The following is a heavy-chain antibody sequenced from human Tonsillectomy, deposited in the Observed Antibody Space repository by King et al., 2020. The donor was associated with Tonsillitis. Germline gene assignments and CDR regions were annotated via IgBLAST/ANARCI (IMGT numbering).Heavy chain of an antibody. CDR3: ASGATKWY. D-gene: IGHD4/OR15-4a*01. CDR2: ISGSGGST. Sequence: VQLVESGGGLTQPGGSLRLSCAASGSTYSIYANSWVRQPPGKGLGWVSTISGSGGSTYYAESVKGRFTISRDTSKNTLYLEMNSLRAEDTAVSDCASGATKWYWGQGTLVTVSS. J-gene: IGHJ4*02. CDR1: GSTYSIYA. V-gene: IGHV3-23*04.